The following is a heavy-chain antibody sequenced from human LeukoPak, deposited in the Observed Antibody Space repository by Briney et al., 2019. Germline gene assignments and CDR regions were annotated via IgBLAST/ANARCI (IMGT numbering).Heavy chain of an antibody. D-gene: IGHD3-10*01. CDR1: GGSFSGYY. CDR3: ARDRGVSYMDV. CDR2: INHSGST. J-gene: IGHJ6*03. V-gene: IGHV4-34*01. Sequence: SETLSLTCAVYGGSFSGYYWSWIRQPPGKGLEWIGEINHSGSTNYNPSLKSRVTISVDTSKNQFSLKLSSVTAADTAVYYCARDRGVSYMDVWGKGTTVTISS.